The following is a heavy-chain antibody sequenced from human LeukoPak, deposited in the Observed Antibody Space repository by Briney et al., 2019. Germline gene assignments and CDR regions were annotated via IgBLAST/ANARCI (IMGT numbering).Heavy chain of an antibody. Sequence: GGSLRLSCAASGFSFNNSWMTRVRPAPGKGLEWVANIRGGGSDRYYVDSVKGRFTISRDNAKNSLSLQMNSLRAEDTAVYYCARGLREYSGIDYWGLGTLVTVSS. CDR1: GFSFNNSW. V-gene: IGHV3-7*05. CDR2: IRGGGSDR. D-gene: IGHD5-12*01. J-gene: IGHJ4*02. CDR3: ARGLREYSGIDY.